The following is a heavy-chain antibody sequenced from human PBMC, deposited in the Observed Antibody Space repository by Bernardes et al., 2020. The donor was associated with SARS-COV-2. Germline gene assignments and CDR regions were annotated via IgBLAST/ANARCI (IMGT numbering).Heavy chain of an antibody. Sequence: ASAKVSCKASCYSFRSYGISCARHAPGQGLEWMGWIIGFNGDTSYIQKIQDRVTLTTDTSTSTAYMDLRDLRTDDTAVYFCAREVMVRISDTYRNGMDLWGQGTTVTVSS. J-gene: IGHJ6*02. D-gene: IGHD3-10*01. CDR3: AREVMVRISDTYRNGMDL. CDR1: CYSFRSYG. CDR2: IIGFNGDT. V-gene: IGHV1-18*01.